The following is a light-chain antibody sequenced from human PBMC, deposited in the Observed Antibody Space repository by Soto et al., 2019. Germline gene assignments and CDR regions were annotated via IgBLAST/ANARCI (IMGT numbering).Light chain of an antibody. CDR2: GAS. V-gene: IGKV3-20*01. CDR3: QQYGSSLFT. J-gene: IGKJ3*01. CDR1: QSVSSTY. Sequence: DIVLTQSPGTLSLSPGERATLSCRASQSVSSTYLAWYQQKPGQAPRLLIYGASSRATGIPDRFSGSGSGTDFTLTISRLEPEDFAVDYCQQYGSSLFTFGPGTKVDIK.